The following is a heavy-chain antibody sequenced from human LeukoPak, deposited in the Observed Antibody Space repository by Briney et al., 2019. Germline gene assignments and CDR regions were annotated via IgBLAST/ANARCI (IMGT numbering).Heavy chain of an antibody. CDR3: ARHWNRGGSYWFDH. Sequence: SETLSLTCTVSGVSISSSSYYWGWLRQPPGKGLEWIGSIYYSGSTYYNPSLKSRVIISVDTSKNQFSLKLSSVTAADTAVYYCARHWNRGGSYWFDHWGQGTLVTVSS. CDR2: IYYSGST. CDR1: GVSISSSSYY. J-gene: IGHJ5*02. V-gene: IGHV4-39*01. D-gene: IGHD3-10*01.